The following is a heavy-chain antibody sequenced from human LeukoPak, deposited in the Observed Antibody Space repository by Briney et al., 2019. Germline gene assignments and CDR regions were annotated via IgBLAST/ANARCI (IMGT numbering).Heavy chain of an antibody. CDR3: ARGGLDVWGSYPLDY. CDR1: GGTFSSYA. CDR2: IIPIFGTA. D-gene: IGHD3-16*02. J-gene: IGHJ4*02. Sequence: SVKVSCKASGGTFSSYAISWVRQAPGQGLEWMGGIIPIFGTANYAQKFQGRVTITADEPTSTAYMELSSLRSEDTAVYYCARGGLDVWGSYPLDYWGQGTLVTVSS. V-gene: IGHV1-69*13.